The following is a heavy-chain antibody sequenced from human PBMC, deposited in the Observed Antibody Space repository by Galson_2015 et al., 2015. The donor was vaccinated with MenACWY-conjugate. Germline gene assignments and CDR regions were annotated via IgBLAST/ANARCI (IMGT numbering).Heavy chain of an antibody. CDR1: GGSVSSTDFY. CDR2: IYYSGSA. D-gene: IGHD1-20*01. J-gene: IGHJ4*02. V-gene: IGHV4-39*07. CDR3: ARESVITPSAPRNDF. Sequence: SETLSLTCTVSGGSVSSTDFYWGWIRQSPGKGLEWIGSIYYSGSAFYNLALQSRVTISIDTSNNQFSLRLSSVTAADTAIYFCARESVITPSAPRNDFWGQGTLVTVSS.